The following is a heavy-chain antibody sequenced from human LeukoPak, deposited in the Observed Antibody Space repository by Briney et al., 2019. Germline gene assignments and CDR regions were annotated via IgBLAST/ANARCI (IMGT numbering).Heavy chain of an antibody. D-gene: IGHD2-15*01. CDR1: GFAFNTYA. J-gene: IGHJ4*02. Sequence: GGSLRLSCAASGFAFNTYAMHWVRQAPGKGLEYVSAISSNGGSTYYANSVKGRFTISRDNSKNTLYLQMGSLRAEDMAVYYCARAGSGGTIDYWGQGTLVTVSS. CDR2: ISSNGGST. CDR3: ARAGSGGTIDY. V-gene: IGHV3-64*01.